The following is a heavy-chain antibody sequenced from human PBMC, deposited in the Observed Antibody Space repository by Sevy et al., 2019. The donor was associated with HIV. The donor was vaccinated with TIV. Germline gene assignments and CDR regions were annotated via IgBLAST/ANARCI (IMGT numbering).Heavy chain of an antibody. J-gene: IGHJ4*02. V-gene: IGHV1-24*01. Sequence: ASVKVSCKVSGYTLTQFSMHWVRQAPGKGLEWMATFDHEDDETIYAQRLQGRVTMTEDTSTDTAYMELSSLRADDTAVYYCAVTKDYYDSSGYPFDYWGQGSLVTVSS. CDR1: GYTLTQFS. CDR2: FDHEDDET. D-gene: IGHD3-22*01. CDR3: AVTKDYYDSSGYPFDY.